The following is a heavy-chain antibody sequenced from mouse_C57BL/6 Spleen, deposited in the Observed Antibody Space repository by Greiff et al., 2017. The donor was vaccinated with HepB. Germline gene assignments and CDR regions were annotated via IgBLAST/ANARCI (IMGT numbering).Heavy chain of an antibody. CDR1: GFTFSSYA. V-gene: IGHV5-4*01. D-gene: IGHD3-2*02. CDR3: ARDDSSGYSY. Sequence: EVMLVESGGGLVKPGGSLKLSCAASGFTFSSYAMSWVRQTPEKRLEWVATISDGGSYTYYPDNVKGRFTISRDNAKNNLYLQMSHLKSEDTAMYYCARDDSSGYSYWGQGTTLTVSS. J-gene: IGHJ2*01. CDR2: ISDGGSYT.